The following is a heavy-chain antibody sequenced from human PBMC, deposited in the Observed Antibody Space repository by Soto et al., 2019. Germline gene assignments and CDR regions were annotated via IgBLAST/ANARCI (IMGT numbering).Heavy chain of an antibody. D-gene: IGHD3-16*02. J-gene: IGHJ6*02. V-gene: IGHV1-69*13. Sequence: SVKVSCKASGDTDTNYVISWVRQAPGQGLEWMGGIFPKFGTTYSAQKLQDRLTITADESTSTVYMQLGSLRLDDTAVYYCEAEMTFGKLSVVWGQGTTVTVSS. CDR2: IFPKFGTT. CDR1: GDTDTNYV. CDR3: EAEMTFGKLSVV.